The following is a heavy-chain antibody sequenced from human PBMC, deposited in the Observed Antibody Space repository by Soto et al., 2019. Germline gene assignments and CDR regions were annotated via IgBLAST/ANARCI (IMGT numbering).Heavy chain of an antibody. Sequence: PGGSLRLSCAASGFTFSSYAMSWVRQAPGKGLEWVSAISCNGGSTYYADSVKGRFTISRDNAKNSLYLQMNSLRAEDTALYYCAKGTGYSYGYYYYMDVWGKGTTVTVSS. CDR1: GFTFSSYA. CDR3: AKGTGYSYGYYYYMDV. J-gene: IGHJ6*03. V-gene: IGHV3-23*01. D-gene: IGHD5-18*01. CDR2: ISCNGGST.